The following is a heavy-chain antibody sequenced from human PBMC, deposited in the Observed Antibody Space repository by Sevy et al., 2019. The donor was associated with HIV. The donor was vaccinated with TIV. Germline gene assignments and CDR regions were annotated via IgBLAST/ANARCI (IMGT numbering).Heavy chain of an antibody. V-gene: IGHV3-11*01. CDR3: TRVRYNYGSYYFDY. J-gene: IGHJ4*02. CDR1: EISFSDYC. Sequence: GGSLRLSCAASEISFSDYCMSWIRQTPGKGLEWISYISSGGSIIYYADSVKGRFTISRDNAKNSLYLQMNSLRAEDTAVYYCTRVRYNYGSYYFDYWGQGTLVTVSS. CDR2: ISSGGSII. D-gene: IGHD1-1*01.